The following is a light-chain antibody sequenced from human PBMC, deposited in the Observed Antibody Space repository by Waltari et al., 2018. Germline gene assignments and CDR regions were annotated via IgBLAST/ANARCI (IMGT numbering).Light chain of an antibody. CDR1: TNDIGSYNL. Sequence: QSALTQPASLSGSPDQSITISCTGTTNDIGSYNLVSWYQQHPGKAPKLIIYEAIKRPSGVSDRFSGSKSGNTASLTISGLQAEDEADCYCSSYAGDNILVFGGGTRLTVL. CDR3: SSYAGDNILV. J-gene: IGLJ3*02. V-gene: IGLV2-23*01. CDR2: EAI.